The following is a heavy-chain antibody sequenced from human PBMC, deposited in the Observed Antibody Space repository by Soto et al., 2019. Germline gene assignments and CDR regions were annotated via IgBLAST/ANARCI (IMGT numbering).Heavy chain of an antibody. D-gene: IGHD2-21*01. CDR1: GLIFTTSD. V-gene: IGHV3-23*04. CDR3: GGGGGGDHGY. CDR2: ITTTGDTT. J-gene: IGHJ4*02. Sequence: HLVESEGGLVQPGGSLRLSCEASGLIFTTSDMSWVRQAPGKGLEWVSSITTTGDTTHYADSVRGRFTISRDNARDMGSLQMNSPGGADTGVILWGGGGGGDHGYWGQGTLVAVSS.